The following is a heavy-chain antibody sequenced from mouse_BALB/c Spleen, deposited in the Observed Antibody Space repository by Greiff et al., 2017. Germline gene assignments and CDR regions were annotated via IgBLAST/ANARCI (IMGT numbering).Heavy chain of an antibody. J-gene: IGHJ2*01. V-gene: IGHV1-19*01. D-gene: IGHD2-14*01. CDR2: VNPYNGGT. CDR3: ANYRYDPLDY. CDR1: GYTFTDYY. Sequence: EVQLQQSGPELVKPGASVKMSCKASGYTFTDYYMDWVKQSHGESFEWIGRVNPYNGGTSYNQKFKGKATLTVDKSSSTAYMELNSLTSEDSAVYYCANYRYDPLDYWGQGTTLTVSS.